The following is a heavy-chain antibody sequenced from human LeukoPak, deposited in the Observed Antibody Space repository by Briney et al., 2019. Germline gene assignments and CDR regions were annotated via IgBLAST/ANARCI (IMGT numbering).Heavy chain of an antibody. Sequence: SETLSLTCGVSGGSITNTNYWTWVRQPPGKGLEWIGEVNLQGSTNYNPSLMGRVAVAVDTSENHISLQLTSVTAADTAVYYCAREGGPYRPLDYSGQGTLVTVSS. CDR2: VNLQGST. CDR1: GGSITNTNY. V-gene: IGHV4-4*02. J-gene: IGHJ4*02. CDR3: AREGGPYRPLDY.